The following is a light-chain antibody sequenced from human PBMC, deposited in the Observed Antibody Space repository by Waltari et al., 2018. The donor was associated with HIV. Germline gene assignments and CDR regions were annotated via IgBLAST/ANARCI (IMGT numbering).Light chain of an antibody. Sequence: QSALTQPPSASGSPGQSVTISCTGTSSDVGGYHYFSWYQQHPGKAPKLMIYEVSKRPSGVPDRFSGSKSGNTASLTVSGLQAEDEADYYCSSYAGSNSYVFGTGTKVTVL. CDR1: SSDVGGYHY. CDR2: EVS. V-gene: IGLV2-8*01. J-gene: IGLJ1*01. CDR3: SSYAGSNSYV.